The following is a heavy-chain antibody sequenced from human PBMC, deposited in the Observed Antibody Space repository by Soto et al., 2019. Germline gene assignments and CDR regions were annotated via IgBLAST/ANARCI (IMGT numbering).Heavy chain of an antibody. CDR3: ARSLASWGNVFHF. Sequence: QITLKESGPPLVKPTQALTLTCTYSGFSRSTTGVCVGWIRQPPGKALEWLAIVFWDDDKRYSLSLKNRLTITQATSQNQVVFTMTNMDPADTATYFSARSLASWGNVFHFWGQGTLVTVSS. V-gene: IGHV2-5*02. J-gene: IGHJ3*01. D-gene: IGHD3-16*01. CDR1: GFSRSTTGVC. CDR2: VFWDDDK.